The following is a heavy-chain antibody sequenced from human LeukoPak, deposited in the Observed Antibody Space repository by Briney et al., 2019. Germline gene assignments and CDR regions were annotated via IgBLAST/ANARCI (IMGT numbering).Heavy chain of an antibody. CDR3: TTDFCSTTSSYRDRI. J-gene: IGHJ1*01. CDR2: IKSKTDGGTT. CDR1: GFIFRNGW. Sequence: GGSLRLSCAASGFIFRNGWISWVRQAPGKGLEWVGRIKSKTDGGTTDYAAPVKGRFTISRDDSENTLYLEMNSLKTEDTAVYYCTTDFCSTTSSYRDRIWGQGTLVTVSS. V-gene: IGHV3-15*05. D-gene: IGHD2-2*01.